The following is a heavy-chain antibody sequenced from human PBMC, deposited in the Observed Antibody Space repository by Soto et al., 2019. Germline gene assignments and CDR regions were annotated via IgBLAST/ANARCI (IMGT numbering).Heavy chain of an antibody. Sequence: ASVKVSCKASGGTFSSSAISWVRRAPGQGLEWMGGIIPIFGTANYAQKFQGRVTITADKSTSTAYMELSSLRSEDTAVYYCASYYGSGTDPYYYYYGMDVWGQGTTVTVSS. V-gene: IGHV1-69*06. D-gene: IGHD3-10*01. CDR3: ASYYGSGTDPYYYYYGMDV. CDR1: GGTFSSSA. J-gene: IGHJ6*02. CDR2: IIPIFGTA.